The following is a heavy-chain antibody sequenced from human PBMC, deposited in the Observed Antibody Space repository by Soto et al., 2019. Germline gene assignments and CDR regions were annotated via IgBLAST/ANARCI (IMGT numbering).Heavy chain of an antibody. V-gene: IGHV3-23*01. J-gene: IGHJ4*02. CDR2: ISASGGST. D-gene: IGHD3-3*01. CDR3: AKTFCSGCLRDYFDY. Sequence: GGSLRLSCAASGFTFGSFAMSWVRQAPGKGLEWVSTISASGGSTYYEDSVKGRFTIPRDSSKNTLSLQMNSLRAEDTAVYYCAKTFCSGCLRDYFDYWGQGTLVTVSS. CDR1: GFTFGSFA.